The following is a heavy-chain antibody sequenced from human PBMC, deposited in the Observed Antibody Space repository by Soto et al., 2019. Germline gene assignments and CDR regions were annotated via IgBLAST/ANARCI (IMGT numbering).Heavy chain of an antibody. CDR3: ARTYYYDSSGPGTMSGGIGY. D-gene: IGHD3-22*01. J-gene: IGHJ4*02. CDR1: GFTFSDYY. Sequence: GGSLRLSCAASGFTFSDYYMSWIRQAPGKGLEWVSYISSSSSYTNYADSVKGRFTISRDNAKNSLYLQMNSLRAEDTAVYYCARTYYYDSSGPGTMSGGIGYSGQGTLVTVSS. V-gene: IGHV3-11*03. CDR2: ISSSSSYT.